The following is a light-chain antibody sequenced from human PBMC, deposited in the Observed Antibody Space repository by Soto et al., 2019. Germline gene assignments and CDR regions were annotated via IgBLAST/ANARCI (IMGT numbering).Light chain of an antibody. Sequence: QSALTQPASVSGSPGQSITISCTGTSSDVGDYNFVSWYQHHPGKVPKLLIFEVSYQPSGVSNRFSGSKSGHTASLTISGLQAEDEADYYCSSYTSSNTVLFGGGTKVTVL. CDR1: SSDVGDYNF. CDR2: EVS. V-gene: IGLV2-14*01. CDR3: SSYTSSNTVL. J-gene: IGLJ2*01.